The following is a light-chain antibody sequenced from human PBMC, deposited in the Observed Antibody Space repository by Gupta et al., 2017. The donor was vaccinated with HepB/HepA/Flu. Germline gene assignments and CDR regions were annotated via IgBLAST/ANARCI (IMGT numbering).Light chain of an antibody. V-gene: IGLV2-8*02. CDR3: SSFSGVNNLGV. J-gene: IGLJ3*02. Sequence: QSALTQPPSASRSPGQPVTISCTGTSSNVGGYNYVSWYQQHPGKAPKLMLYEVSKRPSGVPDRFSGSKSGSTAALTVSGLQAEDEADYYCSSFSGVNNLGVFGGGTKLTVL. CDR2: EVS. CDR1: SSNVGGYNY.